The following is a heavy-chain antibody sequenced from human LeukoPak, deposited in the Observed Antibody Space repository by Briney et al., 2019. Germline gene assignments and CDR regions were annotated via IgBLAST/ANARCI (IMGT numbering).Heavy chain of an antibody. V-gene: IGHV4-59*08. Sequence: PSETLSLTCAVYGGSFSGYYWSWIRQPPGKGLEWIGYIYYSGSTNYNPSLKSRVTISVDTSKNQFSLKLSSVTAADTAVYYCARGYSSSWIRYWGQGTLVTVSS. CDR3: ARGYSSSWIRY. J-gene: IGHJ4*02. D-gene: IGHD6-13*01. CDR2: IYYSGST. CDR1: GGSFSGYY.